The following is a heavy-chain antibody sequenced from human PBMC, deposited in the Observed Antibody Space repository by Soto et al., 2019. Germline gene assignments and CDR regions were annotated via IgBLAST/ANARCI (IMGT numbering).Heavy chain of an antibody. J-gene: IGHJ6*02. CDR3: ARDHLILPAHDFFYGSDV. CDR2: IPQDGVDG. CDR1: GFTFSMYS. V-gene: IGHV3-7*03. Sequence: XGSLRLSCEVSGFTFSMYSMSWVRQSPGKGLEWVAKIPQDGVDGHYADSVKGRFIISRDNDKNSLHLQLNNLRAEDTAVYYCARDHLILPAHDFFYGSDVWGRGATVTVSS. D-gene: IGHD2-21*02.